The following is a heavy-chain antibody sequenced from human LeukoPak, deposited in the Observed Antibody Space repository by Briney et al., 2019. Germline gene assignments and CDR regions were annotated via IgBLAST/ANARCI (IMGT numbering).Heavy chain of an antibody. CDR2: IYTSGTTNYNT. Sequence: SETLSLTCTVSGDSISGYYWSWIRQPAGKGLEWIGRIYTSGTTNYNTNYNPSLKSRVTMSVDTSKNQLSLNLSSVTAADTAVYYCARRIAVRPMYAFDIWGQGTMVTVSS. D-gene: IGHD6-6*01. CDR1: GDSISGYY. CDR3: ARRIAVRPMYAFDI. J-gene: IGHJ3*02. V-gene: IGHV4-4*07.